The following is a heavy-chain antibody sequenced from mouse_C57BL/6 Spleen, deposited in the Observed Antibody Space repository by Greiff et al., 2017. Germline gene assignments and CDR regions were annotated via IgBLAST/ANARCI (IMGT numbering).Heavy chain of an antibody. V-gene: IGHV5-17*01. CDR3: ARSTGTGGFDY. J-gene: IGHJ2*01. CDR2: ISSGSSTI. Sequence: EVKLMESGGGLVKPGGSLKLSCAASGFTFSDYGMHWVRQAPEKELEWVAYISSGSSTIYYADTVKGRFTISRDNAKNTLFLQMTSLRSEDTAMYYCARSTGTGGFDYWGQGTTLTVSS. D-gene: IGHD4-1*02. CDR1: GFTFSDYG.